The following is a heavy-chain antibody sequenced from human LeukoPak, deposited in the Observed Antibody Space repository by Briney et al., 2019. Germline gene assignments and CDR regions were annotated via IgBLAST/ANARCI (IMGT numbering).Heavy chain of an antibody. J-gene: IGHJ5*02. CDR3: AHSIAAAGRDWFDP. Sequence: SGPTLVKPTQTLTLTCTFSGFSLSTSGVGVGWIRQPPGKSLGWLAPIYWDDDKRYSPSLKSRLTITKDTSKNQVVLTMTNMDPVDTATYYCAHSIAAAGRDWFDPWGQGTLVTVSS. V-gene: IGHV2-5*02. D-gene: IGHD6-13*01. CDR1: GFSLSTSGVG. CDR2: IYWDDDK.